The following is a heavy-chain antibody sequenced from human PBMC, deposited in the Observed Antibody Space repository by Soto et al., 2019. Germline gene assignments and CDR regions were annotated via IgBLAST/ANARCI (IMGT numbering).Heavy chain of an antibody. Sequence: QLLLQESGPGLVKPSEILSLTCTVSGGSISSSSYYWAWIRQPPGKGLEWIANIDYSGSTYYNPSIMSRDAISVDTSQNQFSVKLTSVTAADTAVYYFARHVSVSGYEYYFDQWGQGTLVTVSS. D-gene: IGHD5-12*01. CDR2: IDYSGST. CDR1: GGSISSSSYY. V-gene: IGHV4-39*01. J-gene: IGHJ4*02. CDR3: ARHVSVSGYEYYFDQ.